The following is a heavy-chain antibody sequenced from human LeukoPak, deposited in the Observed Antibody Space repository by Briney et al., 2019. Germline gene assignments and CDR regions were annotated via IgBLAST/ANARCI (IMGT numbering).Heavy chain of an antibody. Sequence: SGPTLVNPTQTLTLTCTFSGFSLSTSGMYVTWIRQPPGKALECLARISWDDDKNYSTSLKTRLTISKDTPKNQVVLTMTNMDPVDTATYYCARTWDTTLDYWGQGTLVTVSS. J-gene: IGHJ4*02. CDR3: ARTWDTTLDY. CDR1: GFSLSTSGMY. CDR2: ISWDDDK. D-gene: IGHD1-1*01. V-gene: IGHV2-70*11.